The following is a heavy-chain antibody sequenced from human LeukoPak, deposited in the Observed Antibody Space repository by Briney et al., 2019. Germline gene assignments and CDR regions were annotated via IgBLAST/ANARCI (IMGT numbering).Heavy chain of an antibody. Sequence: PSETLSLTCAVYGGSFSGYYWSWIRQPPGKGLEWTGEINHSGSTNYNPSLKSRVTISVDTSKNQFSLKLSSVTAADTAVYYCARARGLRWYHGGCVFDYWGQGTLVTVSS. CDR1: GGSFSGYY. D-gene: IGHD4-23*01. V-gene: IGHV4-34*01. CDR3: ARARGLRWYHGGCVFDY. J-gene: IGHJ4*02. CDR2: INHSGST.